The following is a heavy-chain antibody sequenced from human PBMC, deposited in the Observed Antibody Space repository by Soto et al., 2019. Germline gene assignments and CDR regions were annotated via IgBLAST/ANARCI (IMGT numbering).Heavy chain of an antibody. CDR1: GFTFSSYS. CDR3: ARATTLNYHAFDI. J-gene: IGHJ3*02. D-gene: IGHD3-10*01. Sequence: PGGSLRLSCAASGFTFSSYSMNWVRQAPGKGLEWVSSISSSSSYIYYADSVKGRFTISRDNAKNSLYLQMNSLRAEDTAVYYCARATTLNYHAFDIWGQGTMVTVSS. CDR2: ISSSSSYI. V-gene: IGHV3-21*01.